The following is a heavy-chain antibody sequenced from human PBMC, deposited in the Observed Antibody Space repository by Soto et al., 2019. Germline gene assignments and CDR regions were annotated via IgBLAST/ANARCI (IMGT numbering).Heavy chain of an antibody. J-gene: IGHJ4*02. CDR2: IYYSGST. CDR1: GGSISSGDYY. D-gene: IGHD2-21*02. Sequence: QVQLQESGPGLVKPSQTLSLTCPVSGGSISSGDYYWSWIRQPPGKGLEWIGYIYYSGSTYYNPSLQRRVTISVDTSKNQITLKRSSVTAADTAMYYCDISGGNSVLLDCWGQGTLVNVSS. CDR3: DISGGNSVLLDC. V-gene: IGHV4-30-4*01.